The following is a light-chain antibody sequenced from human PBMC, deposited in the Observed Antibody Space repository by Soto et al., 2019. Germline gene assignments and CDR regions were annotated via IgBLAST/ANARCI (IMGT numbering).Light chain of an antibody. V-gene: IGLV2-14*01. CDR1: TSDVGGYNY. J-gene: IGLJ1*01. CDR3: SSYTSSSSYV. CDR2: EVS. Sequence: QSPLPHPASASGSPGQSITISCTGTTSDVGGYNYVSWYQQHPGKAPKLMIYEVSNRPSGVCNRFSGSKSGNAASLTISGLQAEDEGDYYCSSYTSSSSYVFGTGTKVTGL.